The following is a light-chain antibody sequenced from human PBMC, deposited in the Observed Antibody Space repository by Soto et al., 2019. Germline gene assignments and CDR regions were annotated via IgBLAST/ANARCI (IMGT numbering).Light chain of an antibody. CDR2: DTF. J-gene: IGKJ1*01. V-gene: IGKV1-5*01. Sequence: DIQMTQSPSTLSASVGERVTITCRVSQSVSNWLAWYQQKPGKAPKVLMLDTFSLESGVPSRFSGSVSGTEFTLTISSLQSEDFAVYYGQQYNNWPPWTFGQGTKVDIK. CDR1: QSVSNW. CDR3: QQYNNWPPWT.